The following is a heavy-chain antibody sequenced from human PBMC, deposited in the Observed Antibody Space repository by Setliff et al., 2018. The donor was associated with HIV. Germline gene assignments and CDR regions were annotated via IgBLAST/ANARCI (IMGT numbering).Heavy chain of an antibody. CDR3: ARHVESTTLWLRFGSVGGDPSYYYYMDV. J-gene: IGHJ6*03. V-gene: IGHV5-51*01. CDR2: IYPDDSEI. CDR1: GYSFSTYW. D-gene: IGHD5-12*01. Sequence: SLKISCKGSGYSFSTYWIGWVRQMPGKGLEWMGIIYPDDSEIRYSPSFHGQVTISADKSINTAYLQWSSLEASDTAIYYCARHVESTTLWLRFGSVGGDPSYYYYMDVWGNGTTVTVSS.